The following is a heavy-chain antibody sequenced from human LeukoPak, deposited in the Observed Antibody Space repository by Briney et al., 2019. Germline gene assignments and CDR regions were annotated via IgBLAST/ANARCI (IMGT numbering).Heavy chain of an antibody. J-gene: IGHJ4*02. D-gene: IGHD3-3*01. CDR1: GGSIISTGYY. Sequence: PSETLSLTCTVSGGSIISTGYYWGWIRQPPGKGLEWIGNIYYSGSTYYKPSLKSRVTISVNTSKNQFSLKLTSVTAADTAVYYCARHLHANQPKTYYDFWSGYPIPTYFDYWGQGTLVTVSS. CDR3: ARHLHANQPKTYYDFWSGYPIPTYFDY. CDR2: IYYSGST. V-gene: IGHV4-39*01.